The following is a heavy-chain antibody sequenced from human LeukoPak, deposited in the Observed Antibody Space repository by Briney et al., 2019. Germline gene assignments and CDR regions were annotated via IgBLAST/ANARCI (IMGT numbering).Heavy chain of an antibody. Sequence: PSETLSLTCTVSGGSISSSSYYWGWIRQPPGKGLEWIGNIYYTGSTYYNPSLKSRVTISVDTSKNHFSLKLTSVTAADTAVYYCARDRLGDSSGYVAYYFDYWGQGTLVTVSS. CDR3: ARDRLGDSSGYVAYYFDY. J-gene: IGHJ4*02. CDR1: GGSISSSSYY. D-gene: IGHD3-22*01. CDR2: IYYTGST. V-gene: IGHV4-39*07.